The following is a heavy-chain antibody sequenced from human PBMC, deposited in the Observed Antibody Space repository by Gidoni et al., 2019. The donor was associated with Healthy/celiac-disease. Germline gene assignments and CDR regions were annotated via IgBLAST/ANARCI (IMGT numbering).Heavy chain of an antibody. CDR1: GCSISSSSYY. CDR2: IYYSGST. CDR3: ARGLLWFGEPKNGMDV. Sequence: QLQLQQPGPGLVKPSDTLSLTRTVSGCSISSSSYYWGWIRQPPGKGLEWIGSIYYSGSTYYNPSLKSRVTISVDTSKNQFSLKLSSVTAADTAVYYCARGLLWFGEPKNGMDVWGQGTTVTVSS. J-gene: IGHJ6*02. V-gene: IGHV4-39*01. D-gene: IGHD3-10*01.